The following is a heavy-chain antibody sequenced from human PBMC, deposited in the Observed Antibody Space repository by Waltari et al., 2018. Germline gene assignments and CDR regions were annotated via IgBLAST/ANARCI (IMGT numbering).Heavy chain of an antibody. Sequence: EVQLVESGGGLVQPGGSLRLSCAASGFTFSSYEMNWVRQAPGKGLEWVSYISSSGSTIYYADAVNGRVTISRDNDKNSLYLQMNSLRAEDTAVYYCARYDRRRYCSSTSCYYGMDVWGQGTTVTVSS. D-gene: IGHD2-2*01. CDR1: GFTFSSYE. CDR3: ARYDRRRYCSSTSCYYGMDV. CDR2: ISSSGSTI. J-gene: IGHJ6*02. V-gene: IGHV3-48*03.